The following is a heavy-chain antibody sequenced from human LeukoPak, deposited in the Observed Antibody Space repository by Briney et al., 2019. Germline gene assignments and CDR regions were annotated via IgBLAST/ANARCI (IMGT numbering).Heavy chain of an antibody. Sequence: GGSLRLSCAASGFTFSSYSMNWVRQAPGKGLEWVSYISSSSSTIYYADSVKGRFTISRDNAKNSLYLQMNSLRAEDTAVYYCASSSRGYSGYADYWGQGTLVTVSS. D-gene: IGHD5-12*01. V-gene: IGHV3-48*01. CDR3: ASSSRGYSGYADY. J-gene: IGHJ4*02. CDR2: ISSSSSTI. CDR1: GFTFSSYS.